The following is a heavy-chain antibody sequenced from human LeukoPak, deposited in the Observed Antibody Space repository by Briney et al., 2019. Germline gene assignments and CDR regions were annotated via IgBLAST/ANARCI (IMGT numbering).Heavy chain of an antibody. J-gene: IGHJ3*02. Sequence: PSETLSLTCTVSSGSISSYYWSWIRQPPGKGLEWIGYIYYSESTNYNPSLKSRVTISVDTSKNQFSLKLSSVTAADTAVYYCASPKILAGPFDIWGQGTMVTVSS. CDR1: SGSISSYY. V-gene: IGHV4-59*01. CDR3: ASPKILAGPFDI. D-gene: IGHD6-19*01. CDR2: IYYSEST.